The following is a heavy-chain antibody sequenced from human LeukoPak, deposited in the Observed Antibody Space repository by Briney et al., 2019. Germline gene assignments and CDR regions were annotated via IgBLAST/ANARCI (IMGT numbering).Heavy chain of an antibody. CDR1: GISISTYY. CDR2: IYTSGNT. CDR3: AGGPSGTAFDD. D-gene: IGHD1-1*01. V-gene: IGHV4-4*07. J-gene: IGHJ4*01. Sequence: SETLSLTCAVSGISISTYYWSWIRQPAGKGLEWIGRIYTSGNTNYKPSLKSRLTIAVDKSKNHLSLKLSSLTAADTAFYYCAGGPSGTAFDDWGHGTLVTVSS.